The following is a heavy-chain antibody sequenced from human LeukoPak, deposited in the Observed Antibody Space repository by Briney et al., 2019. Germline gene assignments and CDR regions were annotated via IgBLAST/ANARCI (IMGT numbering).Heavy chain of an antibody. CDR3: ARDKPGIAAPDV. D-gene: IGHD6-13*01. V-gene: IGHV3-21*01. J-gene: IGHJ6*04. CDR1: GFTFSSYS. CDR2: ISSSSSYI. Sequence: GGSLRLSCAASGFTFSSYSMNWVRQAPGKGLEWVSFISSSSSYIYYADSVKGRFTISGDSAKNSLYLQMDSLRAEDAAVYYCARDKPGIAAPDVWGKGTTVTVSS.